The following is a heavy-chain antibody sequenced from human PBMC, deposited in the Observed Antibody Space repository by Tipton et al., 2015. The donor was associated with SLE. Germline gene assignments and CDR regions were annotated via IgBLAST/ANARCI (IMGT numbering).Heavy chain of an antibody. D-gene: IGHD2-15*01. J-gene: IGHJ4*02. Sequence: TLSLTCTVSGGSISSGNYSWNWIRQPAGKGLEWIGRIYTCGSTNYNPSLKSRVTISVDTSKNQFSLKLSSVTAADTAVYYCARGCSGTSCYWGDDWGQGSLVIVSS. V-gene: IGHV4-61*02. CDR3: ARGCSGTSCYWGDD. CDR1: GGSISSGNYS. CDR2: IYTCGST.